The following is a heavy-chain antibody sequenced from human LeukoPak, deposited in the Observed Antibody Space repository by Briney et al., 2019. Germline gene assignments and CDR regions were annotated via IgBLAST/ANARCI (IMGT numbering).Heavy chain of an antibody. CDR3: ARAQGQWLVRGWFDP. D-gene: IGHD6-19*01. CDR2: INHSGST. V-gene: IGHV4-34*01. CDR1: GGSFSGYY. J-gene: IGHJ5*02. Sequence: PSETLSLTCAVYGGSFSGYYWSWIRQPPGKGLEWIGEINHSGSTNYNPSLKSLVTISVDTSKNQFSLKLSSVTAADTAVYYCARAQGQWLVRGWFDPWGQGTLVTVSS.